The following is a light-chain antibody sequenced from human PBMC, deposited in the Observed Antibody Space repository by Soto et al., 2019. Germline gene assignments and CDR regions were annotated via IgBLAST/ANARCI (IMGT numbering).Light chain of an antibody. CDR1: RSDVGGYNY. CDR3: SSYAGSNNLGV. J-gene: IGLJ2*01. CDR2: EFS. Sequence: QSALTQPPSASGSPGQSVTISCTGTRSDVGGYNYVSWYQQHPGKAPKLMIYEFSKRPSGVPDRFSRSKSGNTASLTVSGLPAEDEADYYCSSYAGSNNLGVFGGGTKLTVL. V-gene: IGLV2-8*01.